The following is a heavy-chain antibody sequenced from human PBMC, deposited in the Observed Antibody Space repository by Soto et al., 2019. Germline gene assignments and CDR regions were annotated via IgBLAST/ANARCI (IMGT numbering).Heavy chain of an antibody. CDR2: IYSPGNT. Sequence: SETLSLTCTVSGASSSNYFWSWIRQPPGKGLEWIAYIYSPGNTNYNPSLKSRVTISVDTSKNQFSLKLSSVTAADTAVYYCARVWGGAFDIWGQGTMVTVS. D-gene: IGHD3-10*01. CDR3: ARVWGGAFDI. J-gene: IGHJ3*02. CDR1: GASSSNYF. V-gene: IGHV4-59*01.